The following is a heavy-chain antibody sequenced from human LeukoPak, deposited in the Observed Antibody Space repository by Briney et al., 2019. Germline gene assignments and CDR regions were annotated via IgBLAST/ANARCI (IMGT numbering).Heavy chain of an antibody. V-gene: IGHV3-23*01. CDR3: AKDIVVVPAAIKSDV. CDR1: GFTFSSYA. J-gene: IGHJ6*02. CDR2: ISGSGGST. D-gene: IGHD2-2*01. Sequence: AGGSLRLSCAASGFTFSSYAMSWVRQAPGKGLEWVSAISGSGGSTYFADSVKGRFTISRDNSKNTLYLQMNSLRAEDTAVYYCAKDIVVVPAAIKSDVWGQGTTVTVSS.